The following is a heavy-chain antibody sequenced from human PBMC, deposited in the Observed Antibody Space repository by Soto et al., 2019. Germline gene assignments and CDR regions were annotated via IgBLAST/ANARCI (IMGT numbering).Heavy chain of an antibody. CDR2: IFSNDEK. J-gene: IGHJ2*01. D-gene: IGHD2-15*01. CDR1: GFSLSNAKMG. Sequence: QVTLKESGPVLVKPTETLTLTCTVSGFSLSNAKMGVSWIRQPPGKALEWLAHIFSNDEKSYSTSLKSSPTISKDTSKSQVVLTMTNMDPVGTATYYCARLVVVTGYWYFDLWGRGTLVTVSS. V-gene: IGHV2-26*01. CDR3: ARLVVVTGYWYFDL.